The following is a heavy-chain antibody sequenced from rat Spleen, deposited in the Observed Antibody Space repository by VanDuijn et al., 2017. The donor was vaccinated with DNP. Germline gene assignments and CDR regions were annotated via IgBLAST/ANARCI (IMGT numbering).Heavy chain of an antibody. CDR2: ISYTGST. Sequence: EVQLQESGPGLVKPSQSLSLSCSVTGYSITSYYWGWIRKFPGNKMEWIGHISYTGSTSYNPSLKSRVSISRDTSKNQFFLQLNSVTAEDTATYYCASYFYDGYFAMDAWGQGTSVTVSS. V-gene: IGHV3-1*01. CDR1: GYSITSYY. CDR3: ASYFYDGYFAMDA. J-gene: IGHJ4*01. D-gene: IGHD1-12*03.